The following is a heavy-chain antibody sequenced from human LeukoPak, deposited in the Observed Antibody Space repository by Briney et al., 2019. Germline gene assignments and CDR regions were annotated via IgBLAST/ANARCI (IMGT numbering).Heavy chain of an antibody. CDR2: IKSNIDGGTT. CDR1: GFTFNNAW. Sequence: GGSLRLSCAASGFTFNNAWMNWVRQGPVKGLEWVGRIKSNIDGGTTEYAAPVKGRFTISRDDSKNTLYLQMNSLKTEDTAVYYCTTGSYGYFPEVDYWGQGTLVTVSS. V-gene: IGHV3-15*07. J-gene: IGHJ4*02. D-gene: IGHD5-18*01. CDR3: TTGSYGYFPEVDY.